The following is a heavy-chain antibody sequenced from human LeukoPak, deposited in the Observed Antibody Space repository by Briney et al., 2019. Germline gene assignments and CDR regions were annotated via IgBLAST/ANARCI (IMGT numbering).Heavy chain of an antibody. J-gene: IGHJ4*02. Sequence: ASVKVSCKVSGYTLTELSMHWVRQAPGKGLEWMGGFDPEDGETIYARKFQGRVTMTEDTSTDTAYMELSSLRSEDTAVYYCATSTNHYYDSSGYYEDWGQGTLVTVSS. D-gene: IGHD3-22*01. V-gene: IGHV1-24*01. CDR2: FDPEDGET. CDR3: ATSTNHYYDSSGYYED. CDR1: GYTLTELS.